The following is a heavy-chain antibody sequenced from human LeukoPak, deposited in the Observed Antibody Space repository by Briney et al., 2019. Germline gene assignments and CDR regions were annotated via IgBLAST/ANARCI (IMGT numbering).Heavy chain of an antibody. CDR3: TRRGDKHYDSSGGDF. Sequence: PGGSLRLSCAASGFTFSYYYMSWILQAPGKGLEGVGRIRSTANNYAPAYAASMKGRFTISRDDSKTTAYLQMTSLETGDTAVYYCTRRGDKHYDSSGGDFWGQGTLVTVSS. V-gene: IGHV3-73*01. CDR2: IRSTANNYAP. J-gene: IGHJ4*02. D-gene: IGHD3-22*01. CDR1: GFTFSYYY.